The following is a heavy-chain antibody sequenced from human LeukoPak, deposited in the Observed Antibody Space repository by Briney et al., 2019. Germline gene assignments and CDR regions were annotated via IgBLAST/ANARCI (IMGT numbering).Heavy chain of an antibody. D-gene: IGHD3-22*01. V-gene: IGHV3-7*01. Sequence: GGSLRLSCAASGFTFSSYWMSWVRQAPGKGLEWVANIKQDGSEKYYADSVKGRFTISRDNSNNTLYLQMNSLRAEDTAVYYCARERDYYDSSGYYSDLDYWGQGTPVTVSS. CDR1: GFTFSSYW. CDR3: ARERDYYDSSGYYSDLDY. J-gene: IGHJ4*02. CDR2: IKQDGSEK.